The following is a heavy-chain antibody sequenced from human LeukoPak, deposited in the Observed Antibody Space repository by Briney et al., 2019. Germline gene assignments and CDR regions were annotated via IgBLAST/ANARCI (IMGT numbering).Heavy chain of an antibody. D-gene: IGHD2-2*01. CDR1: GYTFTGYY. CDR2: INPHSDDR. Sequence: ASVKVSCKASGYTFTGYYIHWLRQAPGQGLEWMGWINPHSDDRNYAQRFQGRVTMTRDTSISTVYMELSGLTSDDTAVYYCARDGPCSSTSCQNFDSWGQGALVTFSS. V-gene: IGHV1-2*02. CDR3: ARDGPCSSTSCQNFDS. J-gene: IGHJ4*02.